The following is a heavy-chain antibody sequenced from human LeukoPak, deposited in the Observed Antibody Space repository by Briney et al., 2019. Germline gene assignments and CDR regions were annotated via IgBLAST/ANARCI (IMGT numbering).Heavy chain of an antibody. CDR2: IWYDGSNK. CDR1: GFTFRSYG. J-gene: IGHJ4*02. V-gene: IGHV3-33*01. Sequence: GGSLRLSCAASGFTFRSYGMHWVRQAPGKGLEWVAVIWYDGSNKYYADSVKGRFTISRDNSKNTLYLQMNSLRAEDTAVYYCARDQFPAVEGIFDYWGQGTQVTVSS. CDR3: ARDQFPAVEGIFDY. D-gene: IGHD4-23*01.